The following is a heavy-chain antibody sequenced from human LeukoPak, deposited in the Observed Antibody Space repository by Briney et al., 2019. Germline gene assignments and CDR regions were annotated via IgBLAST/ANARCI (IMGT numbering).Heavy chain of an antibody. D-gene: IGHD3-9*01. Sequence: ASVKVSCKASGYTFTGYYMHWVRQAPGQGLEWMGRINPNSGGTNYAQKFQGRVTMTRDTSISTAYMELSSLRSEDTAVYYCARDFYDILTGPWQTRTMEYYFDYWGQGTLVTVSS. CDR3: ARDFYDILTGPWQTRTMEYYFDY. CDR2: INPNSGGT. V-gene: IGHV1-2*06. J-gene: IGHJ4*02. CDR1: GYTFTGYY.